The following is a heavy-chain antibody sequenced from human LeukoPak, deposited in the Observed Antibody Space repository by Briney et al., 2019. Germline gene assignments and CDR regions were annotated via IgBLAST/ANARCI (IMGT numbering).Heavy chain of an antibody. V-gene: IGHV1-8*03. CDR1: GYTFTSYD. Sequence: ASVKVSCKASGYTFTSYDINWVRQATGQGLEWMGWMYPNSGNTGYAQKFQGGVTITRNTSIMTTYMVLSSLRSEDTAVYYAARVPNWFDPWGQGTLVTVSS. J-gene: IGHJ5*02. CDR3: ARVPNWFDP. CDR2: MYPNSGNT.